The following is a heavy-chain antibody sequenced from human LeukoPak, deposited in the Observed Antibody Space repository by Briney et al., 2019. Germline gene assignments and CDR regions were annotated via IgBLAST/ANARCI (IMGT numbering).Heavy chain of an antibody. V-gene: IGHV3-7*03. Sequence: GGSLRLSCAASGFTFSSYWMSWVRQAPGKGLEWVANIKQDGSEKYYVDSVKGRFTISRDNAKNSLYLQMNSLRAEDTAVYYWQKPAYDILTGGSFDYWGQGTLVTVSS. CDR1: GFTFSSYW. CDR2: IKQDGSEK. J-gene: IGHJ4*02. CDR3: QKPAYDILTGGSFDY. D-gene: IGHD3-9*01.